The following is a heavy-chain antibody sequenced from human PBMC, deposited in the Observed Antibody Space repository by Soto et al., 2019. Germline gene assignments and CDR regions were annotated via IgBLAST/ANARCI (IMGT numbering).Heavy chain of an antibody. CDR3: ASTYSSSWYWFDP. Sequence: QVTVKESGPVLVKPTETLTLTCTVSGFSLSNAGLGVSWIRQPPGKALEWLAHIFSNDDKAYSPSLKTRLTISKYTSKSQVVLTMTNMYPVDTATYYCASTYSSSWYWFDPWHQGTQVTVSS. CDR1: GFSLSNAGLG. D-gene: IGHD6-13*01. V-gene: IGHV2-26*04. CDR2: IFSNDDK. J-gene: IGHJ5*02.